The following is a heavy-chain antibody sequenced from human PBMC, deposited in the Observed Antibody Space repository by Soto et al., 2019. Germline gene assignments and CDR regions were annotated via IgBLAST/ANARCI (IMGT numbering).Heavy chain of an antibody. D-gene: IGHD2-2*01. J-gene: IGHJ5*02. CDR1: GDSISKTTSY. V-gene: IGHV4-39*01. Sequence: SETLSLTCSVSGDSISKTTSYWGWIRQPPGKGLEWIGTIYHSGSTYYNPSLMSRVTLSIDKSKNQFSLKLNSVTAADTAVYYCARRVGYCSGTSCNGWFDPWGQGTLVTFS. CDR2: IYHSGST. CDR3: ARRVGYCSGTSCNGWFDP.